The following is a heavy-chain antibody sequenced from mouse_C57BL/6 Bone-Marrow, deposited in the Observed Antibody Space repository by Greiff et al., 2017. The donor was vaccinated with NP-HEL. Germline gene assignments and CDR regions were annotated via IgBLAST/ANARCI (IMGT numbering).Heavy chain of an antibody. J-gene: IGHJ2*01. CDR2: IRNKANGYTT. CDR1: GFTFTDYY. CDR3: ASSLSDSYYFDY. V-gene: IGHV7-3*01. D-gene: IGHD1-2*01. Sequence: EVKLMESGGGLVQPGGSLSLSCAASGFTFTDYYMSWVRQPPGTSLAWLCFIRNKANGYTTEYSASVKGRFTISRDNSQSILYLQMNALRAEDSATYYCASSLSDSYYFDYWGQGTTLTVSS.